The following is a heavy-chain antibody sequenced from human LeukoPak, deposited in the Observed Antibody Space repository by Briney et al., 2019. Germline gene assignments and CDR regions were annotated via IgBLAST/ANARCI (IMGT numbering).Heavy chain of an antibody. D-gene: IGHD6-19*01. CDR2: INHSGST. Sequence: SETLSLTCAVYGGSFSGYYWSWIRQPPGKGLEWIGEINHSGSTNYNPSLKSRVTISVDTSKNQFSLKLSSVTAADTAVYYCARGRRGQWLVTLSSWCYFDYWGQGTLVTASS. V-gene: IGHV4-34*01. CDR1: GGSFSGYY. J-gene: IGHJ4*02. CDR3: ARGRRGQWLVTLSSWCYFDY.